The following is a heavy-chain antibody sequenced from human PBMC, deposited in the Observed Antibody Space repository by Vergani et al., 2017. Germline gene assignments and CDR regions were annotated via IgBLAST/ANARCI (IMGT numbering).Heavy chain of an antibody. CDR3: AREMATIDIEDDYFDY. J-gene: IGHJ4*02. D-gene: IGHD5-24*01. CDR2: IYTSGST. V-gene: IGHV4-61*02. Sequence: QLQLQESGSGLVKPSQTLSLTCTVSGGSISSGSYYWSWIRQPAGKGLEWIGRIYTSGSTNYNPSLKSRVTMSVDTSKNQFSLKLSSVTAADTAVYYCAREMATIDIEDDYFDYWGQGTLVTVSS. CDR1: GGSISSGSYY.